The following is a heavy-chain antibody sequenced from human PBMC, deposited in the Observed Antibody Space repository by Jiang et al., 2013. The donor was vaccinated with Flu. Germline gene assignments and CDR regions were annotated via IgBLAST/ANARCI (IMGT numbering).Heavy chain of an antibody. CDR3: ARGEGYSNYAVNDY. V-gene: IGHV1-46*01. CDR2: INPSGGST. J-gene: IGHJ4*02. D-gene: IGHD4-11*01. Sequence: KVSCKASGYIFTNYYIHWVRQAPGQGLEWTGVINPSGGSTSYAQKFQGRVTMTRDTSTSTVYMELSSLRSEDTAVYYCARGEGYSNYAVNDYWGQGTLVTVSS. CDR1: GYIFTNYY.